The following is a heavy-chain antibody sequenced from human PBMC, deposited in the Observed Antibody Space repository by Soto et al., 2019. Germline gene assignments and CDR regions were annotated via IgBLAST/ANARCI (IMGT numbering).Heavy chain of an antibody. Sequence: GGSLRLSCAASGFTVSSNYMSWVRQAPGKGLEWVSVIYSGGSTYYADSVKGRFTISRHNSKNTLYLQMNSLRAEDTAVYYCAKRGVTGTGVYYYYMDVWGKGTTVTVSS. J-gene: IGHJ6*03. CDR2: IYSGGST. D-gene: IGHD1-7*01. CDR1: GFTVSSNY. CDR3: AKRGVTGTGVYYYYMDV. V-gene: IGHV3-53*04.